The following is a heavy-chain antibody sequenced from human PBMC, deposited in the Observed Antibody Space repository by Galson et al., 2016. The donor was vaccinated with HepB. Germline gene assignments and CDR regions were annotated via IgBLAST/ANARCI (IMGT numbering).Heavy chain of an antibody. D-gene: IGHD2-8*01. CDR1: GGSISDDS. J-gene: IGHJ4*02. CDR3: ARIFCINTVCLFDH. V-gene: IGHV4-59*01. Sequence: SETLSLTCAVSGGSISDDSWSWIRQPPGKGLEWIGYISDTGSTEHSPSLKSRVTLSLDTSKNQLSLSLRSVTAADTALYYCARIFCINTVCLFDHWGQGTLVTVSS. CDR2: ISDTGST.